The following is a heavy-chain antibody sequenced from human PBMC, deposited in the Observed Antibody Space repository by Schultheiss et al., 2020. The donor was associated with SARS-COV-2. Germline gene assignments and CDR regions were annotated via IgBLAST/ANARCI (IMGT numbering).Heavy chain of an antibody. J-gene: IGHJ5*02. CDR3: ANMVQGVNHRANWFDP. Sequence: GGSLRLSCAASGFTFSSYGMHWVRQAPGKGLEWVAVISYDGSNKYYADSVKGRFTISRDNSKNTLYLQMNSLRAEDTAVYYCANMVQGVNHRANWFDPWGQGTLVTVSS. D-gene: IGHD3-10*01. CDR1: GFTFSSYG. CDR2: ISYDGSNK. V-gene: IGHV3-30*18.